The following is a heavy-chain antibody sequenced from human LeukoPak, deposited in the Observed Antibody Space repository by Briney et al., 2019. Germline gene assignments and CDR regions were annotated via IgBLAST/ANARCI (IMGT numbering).Heavy chain of an antibody. J-gene: IGHJ6*02. CDR3: ARASHRSHDTIYGMDV. V-gene: IGHV4-38-2*02. Sequence: SETLSLTCTVSGYSISSGYYWGWIRQPPGKGLEWIGSIYHSGSTYYNPSLKSRVTISVDTSKNQFSLKLSSVTAADTAVYYCARASHRSHDTIYGMDVWGQGTTVIVSS. CDR1: GYSISSGYY. CDR2: IYHSGST. D-gene: IGHD3-9*01.